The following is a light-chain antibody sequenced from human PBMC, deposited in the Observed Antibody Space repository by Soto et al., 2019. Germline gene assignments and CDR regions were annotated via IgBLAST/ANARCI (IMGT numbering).Light chain of an antibody. Sequence: DIQMTQSPSTLSASVGDTVTVTCRASQSVSGWLAWYQQKPGEAPKLLIYDASRLESGVPSRFSGSGSGTEFTLTISSLQPDDFATYYCQQYNTYSTFGQGTKVDIK. V-gene: IGKV1-5*01. J-gene: IGKJ1*01. CDR2: DAS. CDR3: QQYNTYST. CDR1: QSVSGW.